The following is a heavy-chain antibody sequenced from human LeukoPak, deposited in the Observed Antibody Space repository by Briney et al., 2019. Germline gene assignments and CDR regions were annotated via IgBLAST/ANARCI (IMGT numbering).Heavy chain of an antibody. V-gene: IGHV4-30-2*01. D-gene: IGHD7-27*01. CDR3: ARATLLTGDYDAFDI. Sequence: SETLSLTCAVSGGSISSGGYSWSWIRQPPGKGLEWIGYIYHSGSTYYNPSLKSRVTISVDRSKNQFSLKLSSVTAAGTAVYYCARATLLTGDYDAFDIWGQGTMVTVSS. J-gene: IGHJ3*02. CDR1: GGSISSGGYS. CDR2: IYHSGST.